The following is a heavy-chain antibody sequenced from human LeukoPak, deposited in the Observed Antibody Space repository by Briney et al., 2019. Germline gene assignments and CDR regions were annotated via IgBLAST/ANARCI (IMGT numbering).Heavy chain of an antibody. D-gene: IGHD4-11*01. V-gene: IGHV3-23*01. Sequence: GGSLRLFCAASGFTFSSYAMSWVRQAPGKGLEWVSAISGSGGSTYYADSVKGRFTISRDNSKNTLYLQMNSLRAEDTAVYYCARDSTVTSYYYYYGMDVWGQGTTVTVSS. CDR2: ISGSGGST. J-gene: IGHJ6*02. CDR1: GFTFSSYA. CDR3: ARDSTVTSYYYYYGMDV.